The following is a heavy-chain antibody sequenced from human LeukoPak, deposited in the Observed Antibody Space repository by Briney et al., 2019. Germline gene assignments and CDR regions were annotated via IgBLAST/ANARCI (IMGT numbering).Heavy chain of an antibody. Sequence: EGSLRLSCAASGFSFSRYWMSWVRQAPGKGLEWVATIQQDGSQKYVDSVKGRFTISRDNAKNSLYLQMNSLRAEDTAVYYCARESGSVTSEVDFDYWGQGTLVTVSS. CDR3: ARESGSVTSEVDFDY. CDR1: GFSFSRYW. D-gene: IGHD4-17*01. V-gene: IGHV3-7*01. CDR2: IQQDGSQK. J-gene: IGHJ4*02.